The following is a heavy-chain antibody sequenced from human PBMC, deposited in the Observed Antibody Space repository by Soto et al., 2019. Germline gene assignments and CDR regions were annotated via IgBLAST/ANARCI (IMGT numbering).Heavy chain of an antibody. CDR2: INSDGSST. Sequence: EVQLVESGGGLVQPGGSLRLSCAASGFTFSNYWRHWVRQAPGKGLVWVSRINSDGSSTIYADSVKGRFTISRDNAKNTLYLQMNSLRAEDTAVYYCARGGCSRGTCYSGGWGQGTLVTVSS. CDR1: GFTFSNYW. V-gene: IGHV3-74*01. CDR3: ARGGCSRGTCYSGG. J-gene: IGHJ4*02. D-gene: IGHD2-15*01.